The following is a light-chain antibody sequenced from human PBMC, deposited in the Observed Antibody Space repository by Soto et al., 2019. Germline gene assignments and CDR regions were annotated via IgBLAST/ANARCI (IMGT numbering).Light chain of an antibody. Sequence: QSALTQPRSVSGSRGQSVTISCTGTNSDIGNYNYVSWYQQHPGKAPKVMIYDVSKRPSGVPDRFSGSKSGNTASLTISGLQAEDEADYYCCSYPGGHTWVFGGGTKVTVL. J-gene: IGLJ3*02. CDR1: NSDIGNYNY. CDR3: CSYPGGHTWV. V-gene: IGLV2-11*01. CDR2: DVS.